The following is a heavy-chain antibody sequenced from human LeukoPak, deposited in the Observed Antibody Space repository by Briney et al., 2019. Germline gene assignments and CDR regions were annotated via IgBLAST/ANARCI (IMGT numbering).Heavy chain of an antibody. D-gene: IGHD3-9*01. CDR1: GFTFSSYG. CDR3: ARDLVGSHTSYSSGAWDY. V-gene: IGHV3-30*03. J-gene: IGHJ4*02. Sequence: GGSLRLSCAASGFTFSSYGMHWVRQAPGKVLEWVAVISYDGSNKYYADSVKGRFTISRDNSKNTLYLQMNSLRAEDTAVYYCARDLVGSHTSYSSGAWDYWGQGTLVTVSS. CDR2: ISYDGSNK.